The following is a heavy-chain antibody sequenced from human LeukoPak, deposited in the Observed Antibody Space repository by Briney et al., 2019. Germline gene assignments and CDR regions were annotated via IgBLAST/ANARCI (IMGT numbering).Heavy chain of an antibody. CDR1: GFTFSSYG. J-gene: IGHJ4*02. CDR3: AKESSGGWYFDY. Sequence: GGSLRLSCAASGFTFSSYGMHWVRQAPGKGLEWVAVIWYDENKKYYADSVKGRFTISRDNSKNTLYLQMNSLRAEDTAVYYCAKESSGGWYFDYWGQGTLVTVSS. CDR2: IWYDENKK. D-gene: IGHD6-19*01. V-gene: IGHV3-33*06.